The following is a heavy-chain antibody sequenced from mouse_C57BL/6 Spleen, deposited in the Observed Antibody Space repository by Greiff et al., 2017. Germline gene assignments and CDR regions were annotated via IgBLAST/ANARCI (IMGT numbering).Heavy chain of an antibody. CDR2: INPGSGGT. J-gene: IGHJ3*01. Sequence: QVQLQQSGAELVRPGTSVKVSCKASGYAFTNYLIEWVKQRPGQGLEWIGVINPGSGGTNYNEKFKGKATLTADKSSSTAYMQLSSLTSEDSAVYFCAREGIYYGSSLLAYWGQGTLVTVAA. D-gene: IGHD1-1*01. CDR3: AREGIYYGSSLLAY. V-gene: IGHV1-54*01. CDR1: GYAFTNYL.